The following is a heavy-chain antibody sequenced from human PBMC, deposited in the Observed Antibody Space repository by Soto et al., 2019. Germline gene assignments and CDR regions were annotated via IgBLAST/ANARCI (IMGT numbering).Heavy chain of an antibody. CDR2: IFYSGST. V-gene: IGHV4-59*01. J-gene: IGHJ4*02. CDR1: GGSISSYY. D-gene: IGHD3-9*01. Sequence: PSETLSLTCTVSGGSISSYYWSWIRQPPGKGLEWIGYIFYSGSTNYNPSLKSRVAISVDTSKNQFSLKLTSVTAADTAVYFCARVFKYYDFLTGYHNRHFDYWGQGTLVTVSS. CDR3: ARVFKYYDFLTGYHNRHFDY.